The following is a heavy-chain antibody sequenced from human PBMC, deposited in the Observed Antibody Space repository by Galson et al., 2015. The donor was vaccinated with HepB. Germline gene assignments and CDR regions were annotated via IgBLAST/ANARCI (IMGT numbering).Heavy chain of an antibody. J-gene: IGHJ4*02. CDR3: ASSYCSSTSCYRYFDY. V-gene: IGHV4-30-2*01. D-gene: IGHD2-2*01. CDR1: GGSISSGGYS. Sequence: TLSLTCAVSGGSISSGGYSWSWIRQPPGKGLERIGYIYHSGSTYYNPSLKSRVTISVDRSKNQFSLKLSSVTAADTAVYDCASSYCSSTSCYRYFDYWGQRTLVTVSS. CDR2: IYHSGST.